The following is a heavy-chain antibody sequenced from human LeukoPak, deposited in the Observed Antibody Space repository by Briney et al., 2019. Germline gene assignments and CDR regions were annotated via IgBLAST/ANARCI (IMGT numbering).Heavy chain of an antibody. CDR2: IIPIFRTT. V-gene: IGHV1-69*05. Sequence: GASVKVSCKASGGTFSNYAFSWVRRAPGQGLEWMGGIIPIFRTTNYAEQFQGRVTITTDESTNTAYLDLNSLRSEDTAVYYCAKDDGSATMGFDSWGQGTLVSVSS. CDR3: AKDDGSATMGFDS. CDR1: GGTFSNYA. J-gene: IGHJ5*01. D-gene: IGHD1-26*01.